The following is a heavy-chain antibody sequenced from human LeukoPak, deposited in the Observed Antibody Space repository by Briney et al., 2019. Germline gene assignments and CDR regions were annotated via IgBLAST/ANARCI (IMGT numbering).Heavy chain of an antibody. CDR2: ISGSGGST. J-gene: IGHJ5*02. Sequence: PGGSLRLSCAASGFTFSSYAMSWVRQAPGKGLEWVSAISGSGGSTYYADSVKGRSTISRDNSKNTLYLQMNSLRAEDTAVYYCAKDRESSGWYIGFWFDPWGQGTLVTVSS. D-gene: IGHD6-19*01. CDR3: AKDRESSGWYIGFWFDP. CDR1: GFTFSSYA. V-gene: IGHV3-23*01.